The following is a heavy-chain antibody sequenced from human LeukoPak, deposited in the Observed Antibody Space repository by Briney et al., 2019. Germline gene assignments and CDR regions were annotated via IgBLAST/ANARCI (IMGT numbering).Heavy chain of an antibody. CDR2: ISGSGGST. J-gene: IGHJ4*02. Sequence: PGGSLRLSCAASGFAFSSYAMSWVRQAPGKGLEWVSAISGSGGSTYYADSVRGRFTISRDNSKNTLYLQMNSLRAEDTAVYYCAEDPHPHDFWSGSFDYWGQGTQVTVSS. CDR3: AEDPHPHDFWSGSFDY. V-gene: IGHV3-23*01. CDR1: GFAFSSYA. D-gene: IGHD3-3*01.